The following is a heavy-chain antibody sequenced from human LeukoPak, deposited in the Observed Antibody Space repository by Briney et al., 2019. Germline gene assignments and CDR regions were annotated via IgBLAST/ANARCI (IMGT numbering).Heavy chain of an antibody. CDR2: VYYSGST. CDR1: GDSISSYY. J-gene: IGHJ6*03. V-gene: IGHV4-59*01. D-gene: IGHD4-17*01. Sequence: SETLSLTCTVSGDSISSYYWSWIRQPPGKGLKWIGYVYYSGSTNYNPSLKSRVTISVDTSKNQFSLKLSSVTAADTAVYYCARGEYGDSEPYYYYYYYMDVWGKGTTVTVSS. CDR3: ARGEYGDSEPYYYYYYYMDV.